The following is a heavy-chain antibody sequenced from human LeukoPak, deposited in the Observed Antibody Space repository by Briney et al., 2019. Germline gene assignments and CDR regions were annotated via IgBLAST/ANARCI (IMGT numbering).Heavy chain of an antibody. Sequence: GESLKISCKGSGYSFTTYWIGWVRQMPGKGLEWMGTIYPGDSDTRYSPSFQGQVTISADKSISTAYLQWSSLKASDTAMYYCARERCSGGSCYPNDYWGQGTLVTVSS. CDR2: IYPGDSDT. CDR1: GYSFTTYW. CDR3: ARERCSGGSCYPNDY. D-gene: IGHD2-15*01. J-gene: IGHJ4*02. V-gene: IGHV5-51*01.